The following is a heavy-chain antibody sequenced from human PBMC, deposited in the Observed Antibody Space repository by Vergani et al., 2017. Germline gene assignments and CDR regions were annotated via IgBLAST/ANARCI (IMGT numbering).Heavy chain of an antibody. CDR3: ARPKYCGGDCYYGYDY. Sequence: EVQLVESGGGLVNPGGCLTLSCVASGFSLSTYTFNWVRQAPGGGLEWVSSLNKNNYYIYYADSVKGRFTISRDNAKNSLYLQMNSLRAEDTAVYYCARPKYCGGDCYYGYDYWGQGTLVTVSS. CDR2: LNKNNYYI. V-gene: IGHV3-21*01. D-gene: IGHD2-21*02. CDR1: GFSLSTYT. J-gene: IGHJ4*02.